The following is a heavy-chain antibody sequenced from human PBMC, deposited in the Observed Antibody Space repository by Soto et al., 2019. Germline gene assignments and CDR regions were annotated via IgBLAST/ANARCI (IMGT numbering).Heavy chain of an antibody. CDR1: GFIFRDYT. D-gene: IGHD3-22*01. Sequence: GESLRLSCAASGFIFRDYTMNWVRQAPGKGLEWVSSIRSNNIVYYADPVKGRFTISRDNAKNSLYLQMNSLRDEDTAVYFCARGDTMIVVVPDPFDYWGQGT. CDR2: IRSNNIV. V-gene: IGHV3-48*02. J-gene: IGHJ4*02. CDR3: ARGDTMIVVVPDPFDY.